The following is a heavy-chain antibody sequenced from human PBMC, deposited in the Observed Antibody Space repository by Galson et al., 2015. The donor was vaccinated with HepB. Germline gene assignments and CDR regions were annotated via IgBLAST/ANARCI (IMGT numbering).Heavy chain of an antibody. V-gene: IGHV3-7*01. CDR2: IKQDKSEK. CDR3: AKVQRPYYYDTSGS. CDR1: GFTFSTYW. D-gene: IGHD3-22*01. Sequence: SLRLSCAASGFTFSTYWMSWVRQAPGKGLEWVANIKQDKSEKHFVDSVKGRFTISRDNAKNSLYLQMNSLRLEDTAVYYCAKVQRPYYYDTSGSWGQGTLVTVSS. J-gene: IGHJ5*02.